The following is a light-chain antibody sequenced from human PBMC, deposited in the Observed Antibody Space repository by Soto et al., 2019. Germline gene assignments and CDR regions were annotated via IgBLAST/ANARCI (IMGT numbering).Light chain of an antibody. CDR1: QSVSSSY. CDR2: GAS. Sequence: IVLTQSPGTLSLSPGERATLSCRARQSVSSSYLAWYQQRPGRAPRLLIYGASIRATGIPDRFSGSGSGTDFTLTISRLEPEDFAVYFCQQHGSSPWTFGQGTKVDIK. J-gene: IGKJ1*01. V-gene: IGKV3-20*01. CDR3: QQHGSSPWT.